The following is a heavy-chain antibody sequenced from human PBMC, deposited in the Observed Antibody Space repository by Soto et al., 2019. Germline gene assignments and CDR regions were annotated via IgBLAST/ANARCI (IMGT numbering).Heavy chain of an antibody. CDR3: ATRTTVNTFDY. Sequence: QVQLQESGPGLVKPSQTLSLTCDVSGASVTRAGSYWGWIRQRPGQGLEWIGYIYFDGTTYYNPSRNSRVVISADTYRNQFYRSLSVLTAADTAVYYCATRTTVNTFDYWGQGTLVTVSS. D-gene: IGHD4-17*01. CDR2: IYFDGTT. J-gene: IGHJ4*02. V-gene: IGHV4-31*11. CDR1: GASVTRAGSY.